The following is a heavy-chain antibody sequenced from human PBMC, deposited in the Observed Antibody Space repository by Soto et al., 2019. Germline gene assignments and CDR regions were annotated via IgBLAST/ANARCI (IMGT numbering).Heavy chain of an antibody. J-gene: IGHJ6*02. CDR1: GYTFTTSG. CDR3: ARAGELPYYYYGMDV. CDR2: VSGYNGNT. Sequence: QVQLVQSGGEVKKPGASVKVSCKASGYTFTTSGVSWVRQAPGQGLEWMGWVSGYNGNTNYEEKFHDRVTMTTDTSASTAYLELRSLTTDDTAVYYCARAGELPYYYYGMDVWGQGTTVIVSS. V-gene: IGHV1-18*01. D-gene: IGHD1-7*01.